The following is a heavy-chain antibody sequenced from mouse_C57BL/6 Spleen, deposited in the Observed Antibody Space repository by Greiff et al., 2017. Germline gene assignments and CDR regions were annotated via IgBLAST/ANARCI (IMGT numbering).Heavy chain of an antibody. D-gene: IGHD2-3*01. CDR2: ISSGGSYT. J-gene: IGHJ4*01. Sequence: EVKVVESGGDLVKPGGSLKLSCAASGFTFSSYGMSWVRQTPDKRLEWVATISSGGSYTYYPDSVKGRFTISRDNAKNTLYLQMSSLKSEDTAMYYCAGHDGYYGYAMDYWGQGTSVTVAS. V-gene: IGHV5-6*01. CDR1: GFTFSSYG. CDR3: AGHDGYYGYAMDY.